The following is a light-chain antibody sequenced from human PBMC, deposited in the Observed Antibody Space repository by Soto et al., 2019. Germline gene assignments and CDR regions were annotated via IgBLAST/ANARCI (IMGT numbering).Light chain of an antibody. CDR3: QHYYNYPWT. Sequence: DIQMTQSPSTLSASVGDRVTITCRASQSISSWLAWYQQKPGKAPKVLIYKASSLESGVPSRFSGSGSGTEFTLTISGLQPDDFATYYCQHYYNYPWTFGQGTKVEIK. J-gene: IGKJ1*01. CDR1: QSISSW. CDR2: KAS. V-gene: IGKV1-5*03.